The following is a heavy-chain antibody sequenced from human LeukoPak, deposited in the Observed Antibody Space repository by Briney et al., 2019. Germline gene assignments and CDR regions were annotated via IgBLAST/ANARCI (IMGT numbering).Heavy chain of an antibody. CDR3: ARAGSYVPAAIPFDY. CDR2: INHSGST. V-gene: IGHV4-34*01. D-gene: IGHD2-2*01. J-gene: IGHJ4*02. Sequence: KPSETLSLTCAVYGGSFSGYYWSWIRQPPGKGLEWIGEINHSGSTNYNPSLKSRVTISVDTSKNQFSLKLSSVTAADTAVYYCARAGSYVPAAIPFDYWGQGTLVTVSS. CDR1: GGSFSGYY.